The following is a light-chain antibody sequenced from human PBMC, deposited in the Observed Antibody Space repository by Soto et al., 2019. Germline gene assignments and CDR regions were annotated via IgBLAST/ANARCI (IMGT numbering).Light chain of an antibody. CDR2: GAS. Sequence: EIVMTQSPATLAVSPGERATLSCRASQSVSSNLAWYQQQPGQAPRLLIYGASTRATGIPARFSGSGSGTEFTLTISSLQSEDFAVYYCQQYNNWPPYTFRQGTKLEIK. J-gene: IGKJ2*01. V-gene: IGKV3-15*01. CDR1: QSVSSN. CDR3: QQYNNWPPYT.